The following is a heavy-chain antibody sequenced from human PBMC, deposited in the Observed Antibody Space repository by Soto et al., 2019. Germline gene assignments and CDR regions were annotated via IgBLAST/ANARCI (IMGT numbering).Heavy chain of an antibody. J-gene: IGHJ4*02. Sequence: QVQLVQSGAEVKKPGASVKVSCKASGDTFTDYGISWVRQAPGQGLEWMGWISAFNGNTNYTKKFQDRVTVTTDTSTNTAYMELRSLRSDDTAVYYCARDQQWLVPVPLNVDFWGPGTPVIVS. V-gene: IGHV1-18*01. CDR3: ARDQQWLVPVPLNVDF. D-gene: IGHD6-19*01. CDR2: ISAFNGNT. CDR1: GDTFTDYG.